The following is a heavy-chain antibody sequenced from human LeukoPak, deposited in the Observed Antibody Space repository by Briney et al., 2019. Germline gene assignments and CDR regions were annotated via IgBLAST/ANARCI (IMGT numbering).Heavy chain of an antibody. CDR2: ISSSGSTI. CDR3: ARVGDGYNYHHFDY. J-gene: IGHJ4*02. Sequence: GGSLRLSCAASGFTFSSYEMNWVRQAPGKGLVWVSYISSSGSTIYYADSVKGRFTISRDNAKNSLYLQMNSLRAEDTAVYYCARVGDGYNYHHFDYWGQGTLVTVSS. D-gene: IGHD5-24*01. CDR1: GFTFSSYE. V-gene: IGHV3-48*03.